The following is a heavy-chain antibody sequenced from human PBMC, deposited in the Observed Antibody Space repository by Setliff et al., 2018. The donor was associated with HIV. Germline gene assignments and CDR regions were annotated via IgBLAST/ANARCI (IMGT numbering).Heavy chain of an antibody. J-gene: IGHJ4*02. V-gene: IGHV5-51*01. CDR3: ARTSGARTTDY. CDR2: IFPGDSDT. D-gene: IGHD1-1*01. CDR1: GYSFTNYW. Sequence: HGESLKISCTGSGYSFTNYWIGWVRQMPGKGLEWMGIIFPGDSDTRYSPSFQGHVTISVDKSISTVYLQWSNLKASDSAMYYCARTSGARTTDYWGQGTLVTVSS.